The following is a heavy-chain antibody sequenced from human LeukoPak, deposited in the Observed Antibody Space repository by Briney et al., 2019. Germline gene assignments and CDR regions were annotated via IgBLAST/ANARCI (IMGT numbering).Heavy chain of an antibody. J-gene: IGHJ4*02. CDR2: ISYDGSNK. CDR3: ARSPVLDRNDWSFAD. Sequence: GGSLRLSCAASGFTFSSYGMHWVRQAPGKGLEWVAVISYDGSNKYYADSVKGRFTISRDNSKNTVYLQMNSLRAEDTAVYFCARSPVLDRNDWSFADWGQGTLVTVSS. V-gene: IGHV3-30*03. CDR1: GFTFSSYG. D-gene: IGHD1-1*01.